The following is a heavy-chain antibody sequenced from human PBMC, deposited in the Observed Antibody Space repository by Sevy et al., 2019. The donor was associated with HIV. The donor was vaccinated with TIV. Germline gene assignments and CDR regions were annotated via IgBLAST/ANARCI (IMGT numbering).Heavy chain of an antibody. J-gene: IGHJ4*02. Sequence: GGSLRLSCATSGFTFNIYAMSWVRQTPGKGLEWVSTISGSADRTYYADSVKGRFTISRDNSKNTLYLQMNSRRVEDKAVYYCAKDRGSSGWYPIDYWGQGTLVTVSS. CDR2: ISGSADRT. CDR1: GFTFNIYA. D-gene: IGHD6-19*01. CDR3: AKDRGSSGWYPIDY. V-gene: IGHV3-23*01.